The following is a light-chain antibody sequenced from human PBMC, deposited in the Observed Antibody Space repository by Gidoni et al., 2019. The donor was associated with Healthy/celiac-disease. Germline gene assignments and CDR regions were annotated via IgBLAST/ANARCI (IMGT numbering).Light chain of an antibody. Sequence: QLVLTQSPSASASLGASVKLTCTLSSGHSRYAIAWHQQQPEKGPRYLMKLNSDGSHSKGDGIPDRFSGSSSGAERYLTISSLQSEDEADYYCQTWGTGIGVFGTGTKVTVL. V-gene: IGLV4-69*01. CDR2: LNSDGSH. CDR3: QTWGTGIGV. J-gene: IGLJ1*01. CDR1: SGHSRYA.